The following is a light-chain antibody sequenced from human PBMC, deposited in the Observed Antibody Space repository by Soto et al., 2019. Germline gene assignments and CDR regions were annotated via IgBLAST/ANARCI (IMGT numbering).Light chain of an antibody. Sequence: EIVLTQSPGTLSFSPVESGPLXRRPSQSVSSSYLAWYQQKPGQAPRLLIFAASSRASGIPDRFSGSGSGTDFTLTISRLEPEDFALFYCQYHGSSPITFGQGTRLENK. V-gene: IGKV3-20*01. CDR1: QSVSSSY. CDR3: QYHGSSPIT. J-gene: IGKJ5*01. CDR2: AAS.